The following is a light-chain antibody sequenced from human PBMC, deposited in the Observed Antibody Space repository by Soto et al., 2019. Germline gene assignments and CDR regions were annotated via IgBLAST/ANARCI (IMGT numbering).Light chain of an antibody. J-gene: IGKJ1*01. CDR2: DAS. CDR1: QSVSSY. CDR3: QQRSNWPWT. Sequence: EIVLTQSPATLSLSAGERATLSCRASQSVSSYLAWYQQKPGQAPRLLIYDASNRATGIPARFSGSGSGTDFTLTLSSLEPEDFAVYYCQQRSNWPWTFGQGTKVDIK. V-gene: IGKV3-11*01.